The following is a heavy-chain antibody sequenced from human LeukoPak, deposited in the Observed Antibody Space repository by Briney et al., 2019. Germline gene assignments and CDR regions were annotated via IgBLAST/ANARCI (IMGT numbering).Heavy chain of an antibody. Sequence: GGSLRLSCAASGFTFSRYSMNWVRHAPGKGLEWVSSISSSGSYIYYADSVRGRFTISRENAKNSLYLQKNSVRAEDTAVYYCARVEEAAAFNPWGQGTLVTVSS. D-gene: IGHD6-13*01. J-gene: IGHJ4*02. CDR3: ARVEEAAAFNP. CDR1: GFTFSRYS. CDR2: ISSSGSYI. V-gene: IGHV3-21*01.